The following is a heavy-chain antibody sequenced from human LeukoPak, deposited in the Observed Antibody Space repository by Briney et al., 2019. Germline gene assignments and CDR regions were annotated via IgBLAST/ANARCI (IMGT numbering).Heavy chain of an antibody. D-gene: IGHD6-19*01. Sequence: ASVKVSCKASGYTFTEYYMHWVRQAPGQGLEWXXXXNPNRGATKYAQKFQGRVTMTRDTSISTLYMELSRLRSDDTAVYYCARVRAYSSGWNFDYWGQGTLVTVSS. V-gene: IGHV1-2*02. J-gene: IGHJ4*02. CDR2: XNPNRGAT. CDR3: ARVRAYSSGWNFDY. CDR1: GYTFTEYY.